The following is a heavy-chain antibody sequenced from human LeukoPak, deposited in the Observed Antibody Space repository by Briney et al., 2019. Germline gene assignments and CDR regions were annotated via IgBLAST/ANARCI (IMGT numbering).Heavy chain of an antibody. Sequence: SETLSLTCTVSGGSISSSSYYWGWIRQPPGKGLEWIGIIYYSGSTYCNPSLKSRVTMSVDTSKNQFSLKLSSVTAADTAVYYCAXTXRYCSSTSCYSFDYWGQGTLVTVSS. CDR3: AXTXRYCSSTSCYSFDY. CDR1: GGSISSSSYY. CDR2: IYYSGST. D-gene: IGHD2-2*01. V-gene: IGHV4-39*01. J-gene: IGHJ4*02.